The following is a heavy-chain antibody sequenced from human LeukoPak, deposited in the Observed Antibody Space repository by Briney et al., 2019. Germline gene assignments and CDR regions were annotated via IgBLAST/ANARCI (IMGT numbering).Heavy chain of an antibody. CDR2: IIPIFGTA. D-gene: IGHD6-19*01. CDR1: GYTFTSYG. Sequence: SVKVSCKASGYTFTSYGISWVRQAPGQGLEWMGGIIPIFGTANYAQKFQGRVTITADEPTSTAFMELSSLRSEDTAVYYCARGFYSSGWYPHYWGQGTLVTVSS. J-gene: IGHJ4*02. CDR3: ARGFYSSGWYPHY. V-gene: IGHV1-69*13.